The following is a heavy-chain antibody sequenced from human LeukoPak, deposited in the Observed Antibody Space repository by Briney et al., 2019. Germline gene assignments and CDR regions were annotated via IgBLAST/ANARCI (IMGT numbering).Heavy chain of an antibody. CDR1: GGSISSSSYY. CDR3: ARGGVVAVYNWFDP. V-gene: IGHV4-39*07. D-gene: IGHD2-15*01. J-gene: IGHJ5*02. CDR2: IYYSGST. Sequence: PSETLSLTCTVSGGSISSSSYYWGWIRQPPGKGLEWIGSIYYSGSTNYNPSLKSRVTISVDTSKNQFSLKLSSVTAADTAVYYCARGGVVAVYNWFDPWGQGTLVTVSS.